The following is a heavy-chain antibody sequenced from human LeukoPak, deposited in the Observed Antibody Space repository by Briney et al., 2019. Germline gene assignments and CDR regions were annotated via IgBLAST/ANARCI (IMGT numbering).Heavy chain of an antibody. CDR2: ISGSGSII. D-gene: IGHD4-23*01. V-gene: IGHV3-11*01. CDR3: ARGLGGGNSVYFDY. CDR1: GFTFSDYY. J-gene: IGHJ4*02. Sequence: GGSLRLSCAASGFTFSDYYMGWIRQAPGKGLEWVSYISGSGSIIYYADSVKGRFTISRDNAKNSLYLQMNSLRAEDTAVYYCARGLGGGNSVYFDYWGQGTLVAVSS.